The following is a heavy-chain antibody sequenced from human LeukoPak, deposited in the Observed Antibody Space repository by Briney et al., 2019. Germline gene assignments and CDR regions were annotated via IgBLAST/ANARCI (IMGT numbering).Heavy chain of an antibody. CDR2: ICGSGGTT. J-gene: IGHJ5*02. CDR3: AREGVVGTPFDP. V-gene: IGHV3-23*01. CDR1: GYTFSIYA. D-gene: IGHD1-1*01. Sequence: GGSQRLSCTASGYTFSIYAMSCVPQSPEKALECLSPICGSGGTTYYADSVQSRYIHSRDNSKNTLYLQMSSVRAEDTAVYYCAREGVVGTPFDPWGQGTLVSVSS.